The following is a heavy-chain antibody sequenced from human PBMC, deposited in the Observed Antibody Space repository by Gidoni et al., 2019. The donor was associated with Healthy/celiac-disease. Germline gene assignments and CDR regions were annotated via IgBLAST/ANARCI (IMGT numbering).Heavy chain of an antibody. J-gene: IGHJ5*02. D-gene: IGHD2-2*01. V-gene: IGHV3-30*18. CDR2: ISYDGSNK. CDR3: AKDSGFRDIVVVPADFDP. CDR1: GFTVRSYG. Sequence: QVQLVESGGGVGQPGRSLRLSCAASGFTVRSYGMHWVRQAPGKGLEWVAVISYDGSNKYYADSVKGRFTISRDNSKNTLYLQMNSLRAEDTAVYYCAKDSGFRDIVVVPADFDPWGQGTLVTVSS.